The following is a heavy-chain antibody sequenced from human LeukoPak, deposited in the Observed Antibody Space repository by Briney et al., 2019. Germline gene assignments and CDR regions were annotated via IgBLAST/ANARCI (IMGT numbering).Heavy chain of an antibody. D-gene: IGHD2-2*01. Sequence: PSETLSLTRAVYGGSFSGYYWSWIRQPPGKGLEWIGEINHSGSTNYNPSLKSRVTISVDTSKNQFSLKLSSVTAADTAVYYCATRVPDCSSTSCYGGFDPWGQGTLVTVSS. CDR1: GGSFSGYY. J-gene: IGHJ5*02. V-gene: IGHV4-34*01. CDR3: ATRVPDCSSTSCYGGFDP. CDR2: INHSGST.